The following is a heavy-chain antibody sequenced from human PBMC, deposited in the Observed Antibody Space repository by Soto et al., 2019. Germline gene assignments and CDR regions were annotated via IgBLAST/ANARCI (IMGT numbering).Heavy chain of an antibody. V-gene: IGHV5-51*01. Sequence: PGESLKISCKGSGYSFTSYCIGWVRQLPGKGLEWIGIIYPGDSDTRYSPSFQGQVTISADKSISTAYLQWSSLKASDTAMYYCARSYYYDSSGYPYWGQGTLVTVSS. J-gene: IGHJ4*02. CDR3: ARSYYYDSSGYPY. CDR1: GYSFTSYC. D-gene: IGHD3-22*01. CDR2: IYPGDSDT.